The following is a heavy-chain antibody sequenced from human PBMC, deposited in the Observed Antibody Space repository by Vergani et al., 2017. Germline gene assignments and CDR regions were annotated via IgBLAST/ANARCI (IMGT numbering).Heavy chain of an antibody. CDR2: IRYDGSNK. CDR3: AKQRAYYYDSSGYYRSAEYFQH. Sequence: QVRLVESGGGVVQPGGSLRLSCAASGFTFSSYGMHWVRQAPGKGLEWVAFIRYDGSNKYYADSVKGRFTISRDNSKNTLYLQMNSLRAEDTAVYYCAKQRAYYYDSSGYYRSAEYFQHWGQGTLVTVSS. CDR1: GFTFSSYG. J-gene: IGHJ1*01. V-gene: IGHV3-30*02. D-gene: IGHD3-22*01.